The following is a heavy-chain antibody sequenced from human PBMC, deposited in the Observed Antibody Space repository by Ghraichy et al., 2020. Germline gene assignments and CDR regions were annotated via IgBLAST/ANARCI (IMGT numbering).Heavy chain of an antibody. CDR3: ARHLDGGSYGGTFDP. V-gene: IGHV4-39*01. CDR1: GGSISSSSYY. CDR2: IYYSGST. Sequence: SETLSLTCTVSGGSISSSSYYWGWIRQPPGKGLEWIGSIYYSGSTYYNPSLKSRVTISVDTSKNQFSLKLSSVTAADTAVYYCARHLDGGSYGGTFDPWGQGTLVTVSS. D-gene: IGHD1-26*01. J-gene: IGHJ5*02.